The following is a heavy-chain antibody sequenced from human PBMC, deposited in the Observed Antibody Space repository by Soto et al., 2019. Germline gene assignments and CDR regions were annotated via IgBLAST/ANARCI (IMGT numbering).Heavy chain of an antibody. CDR1: GFTFSSYG. Sequence: QVQLVESGGGVVQPGRSLRLSCAASGFTFSSYGMHWVRQAPGKGLEWVAVIWYDGSNKYYADSVKGRFTISRDNSRNTLYLQMNSLRAEDTAVYYWARERPSGYFDYWGQGTLVTVSS. CDR2: IWYDGSNK. J-gene: IGHJ4*02. CDR3: ARERPSGYFDY. D-gene: IGHD3-3*01. V-gene: IGHV3-33*01.